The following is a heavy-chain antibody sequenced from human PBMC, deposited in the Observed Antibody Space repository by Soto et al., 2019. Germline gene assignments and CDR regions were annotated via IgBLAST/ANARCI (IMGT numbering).Heavy chain of an antibody. D-gene: IGHD1-26*01. V-gene: IGHV3-23*01. J-gene: IGHJ6*03. CDR1: GFKFSSYA. CDR2: IRVGGAGT. Sequence: GGSLRLSCTASGFKFSSYAMTWVRQAPGKGLEWVSAIRVGGAGTYYADSVEGRFTISRDNSRNTLSLQMNSLRAEDTAVYYYSKLLHNGPAYYY. CDR3: SKLLHNGPAYYY.